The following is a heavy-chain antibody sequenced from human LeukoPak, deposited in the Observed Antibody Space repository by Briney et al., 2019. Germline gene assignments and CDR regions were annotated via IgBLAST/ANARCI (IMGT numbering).Heavy chain of an antibody. V-gene: IGHV6-1*01. CDR3: AREGRGFDWLPDYYYYYYMDV. CDR2: TYYRSKWYN. CDR1: GDSVSSNSAA. J-gene: IGHJ6*03. D-gene: IGHD3-9*01. Sequence: SQTLSLTCAISGDSVSSNSAAWNWIRQSPSRGLEWLGRTYYRSKWYNDYAVSVKSRITINPDTSKNQFSLQLNSVTPEDTAVYYCAREGRGFDWLPDYYYYYYMDVWGKGTTVTVSS.